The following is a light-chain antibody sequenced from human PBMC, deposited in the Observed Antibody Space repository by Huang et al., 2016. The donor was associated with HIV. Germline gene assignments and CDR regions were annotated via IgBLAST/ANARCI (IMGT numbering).Light chain of an antibody. CDR3: PHYDNLRT. CDR2: DAS. J-gene: IGKJ1*01. Sequence: DIQMTQYPSSLSASVGDRVTITCQASQDISNYLNWYQQKPGKAPKLLIYDASNLETGVSSRFSGSGSGTDFTFTISSLQPEDIATYYWPHYDNLRTFGQGTKVEIK. V-gene: IGKV1-33*01. CDR1: QDISNY.